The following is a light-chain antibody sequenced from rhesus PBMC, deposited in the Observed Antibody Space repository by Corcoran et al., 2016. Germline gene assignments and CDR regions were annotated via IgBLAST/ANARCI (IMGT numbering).Light chain of an antibody. V-gene: IGKV1-25*02. CDR1: QSIYDN. J-gene: IGKJ2*01. Sequence: DIQLTQSPSALSASVGDRVTISCRASQSIYDNLAWYQQKCGKAPNLLIYGASGLQTGTPSRFSGSGSGTDFTLTINSLQTEDSATYYCQHYYDSPYTFGQGTKVEIK. CDR2: GAS. CDR3: QHYYDSPYT.